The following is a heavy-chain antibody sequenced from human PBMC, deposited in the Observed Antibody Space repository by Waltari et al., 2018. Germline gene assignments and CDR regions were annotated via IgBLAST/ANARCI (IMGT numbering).Heavy chain of an antibody. CDR2: INPSGGST. V-gene: IGHV1-46*01. J-gene: IGHJ3*02. CDR1: GYTFTSYY. D-gene: IGHD3-22*01. CDR3: ARALAEDHDTYYYDSSGSLVAFDS. Sequence: QVQLVQSGAEVKKPGASVKVSCKASGYTFTSYYMHWVRQAPGQGLEWMRIINPSGGSTSDAQKFQGRVTMTRDTATSTVYMELSSLRSEDTAVYYCARALAEDHDTYYYDSSGSLVAFDSWGQGTMVTVSS.